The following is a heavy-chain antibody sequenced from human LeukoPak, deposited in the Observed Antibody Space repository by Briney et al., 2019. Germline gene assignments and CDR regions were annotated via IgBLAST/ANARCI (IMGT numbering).Heavy chain of an antibody. Sequence: SETLSLTCNVFGVSISNYFRSWLRQPAGKGLEWIGRFYASGTTYYNPSLRSRVTLSMDTSKNHFSLKLTSVTAADTAVYYCARTHCGGGSCDTFDPWGQGTLVTVSS. CDR1: GVSISNYF. D-gene: IGHD2-21*01. CDR2: FYASGTT. CDR3: ARTHCGGGSCDTFDP. J-gene: IGHJ5*02. V-gene: IGHV4-4*07.